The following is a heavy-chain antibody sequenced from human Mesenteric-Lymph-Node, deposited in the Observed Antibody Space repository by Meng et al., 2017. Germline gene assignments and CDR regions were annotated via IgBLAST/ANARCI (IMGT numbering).Heavy chain of an antibody. CDR3: ARGDCSGGSCYSVDYYGMDV. V-gene: IGHV1-8*02. CDR1: GYTFTSYD. J-gene: IGHJ6*02. CDR2: MNPNSGNT. D-gene: IGHD2-15*01. Sequence: ASVKVSCKASGYTFTSYDINWVRQATGQGLEWMGWMNPNSGNTGYAQKFQGRVTMTRNTSISTAYMELSSLRSEDTAVYYCARGDCSGGSCYSVDYYGMDVWGQGTTVTVSS.